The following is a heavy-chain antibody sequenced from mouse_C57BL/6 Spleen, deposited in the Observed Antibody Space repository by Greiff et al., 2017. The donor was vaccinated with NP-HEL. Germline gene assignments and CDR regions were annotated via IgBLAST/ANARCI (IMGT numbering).Heavy chain of an antibody. J-gene: IGHJ4*01. CDR2: IDPNSGGT. D-gene: IGHD5-5*01. CDR1: GYTFTSYW. V-gene: IGHV1-72*01. CDR3: ASYLFSAMDY. Sequence: VKLQQPGAELVKPGASLKLSCKASGYTFTSYWMHWVKQRPGRGLAWIGRIDPNSGGTKYNEKVKSKATLPVDKPSSTPYMQLSSLTSEDSAVDYCASYLFSAMDYWGQGTSVTVSS.